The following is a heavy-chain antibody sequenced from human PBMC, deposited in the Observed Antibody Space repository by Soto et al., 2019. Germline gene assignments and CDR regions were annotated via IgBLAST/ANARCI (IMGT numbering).Heavy chain of an antibody. Sequence: QVQLVQSGAEVKKPGASVKVSCKASGYTFTGYYMHWVRQAPGQGLEWMGWINPNSGGKNYAQKFQGWRTMTRDTSISTAYMELSRLRSDDTAVYYCAREALYDFWSGYPSAGMDVWGQGTTVTVSS. V-gene: IGHV1-2*04. CDR2: INPNSGGK. CDR3: AREALYDFWSGYPSAGMDV. D-gene: IGHD3-3*01. J-gene: IGHJ6*02. CDR1: GYTFTGYY.